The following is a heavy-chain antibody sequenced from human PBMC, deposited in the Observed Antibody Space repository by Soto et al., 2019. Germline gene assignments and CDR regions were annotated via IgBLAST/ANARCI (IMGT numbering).Heavy chain of an antibody. CDR1: GFTFSRYG. CDR2: VRSDGDTT. Sequence: EVQVLESGGGLVQPGGSLRLSCAASGFTFSRYGMNWVRQAPGKGLEWVSGVRSDGDTTYNADSVKGRFTVSRDNFRNTVDLQMHNLRVEDTAVYYCAKGKGVGASPDGANCWGQGTLVTVSS. D-gene: IGHD1-26*01. J-gene: IGHJ4*02. CDR3: AKGKGVGASPDGANC. V-gene: IGHV3-23*01.